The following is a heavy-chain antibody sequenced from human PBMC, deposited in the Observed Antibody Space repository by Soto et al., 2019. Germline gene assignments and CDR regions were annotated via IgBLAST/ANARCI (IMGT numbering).Heavy chain of an antibody. CDR3: AREYSSGWYDGNPWAYYFDY. CDR2: ISGSGGST. J-gene: IGHJ4*02. V-gene: IGHV3-23*01. CDR1: GFTFSSYA. D-gene: IGHD6-19*01. Sequence: PGGSLRLSCAASGFTFSSYAMSWVRQAPGKGLEWVSAISGSGGSTYYADSVKGRFTISRDNSKNTLYLQMNSLRAEDTAVYYCAREYSSGWYDGNPWAYYFDYWGQGTPVTGSS.